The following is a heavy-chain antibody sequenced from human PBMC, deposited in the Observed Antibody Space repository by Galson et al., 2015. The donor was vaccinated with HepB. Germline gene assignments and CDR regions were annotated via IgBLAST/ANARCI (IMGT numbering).Heavy chain of an antibody. CDR2: IYYSGST. Sequence: QVQLQESGPGLVKPSETLSLTCTVSGGSISSYYWSWIRQPPGKGLEWIGYIYYSGSTNYNPSLKSRVTISVDTSKNQFSLKLSAVTAADTAVYYCARELGDYDIHRDYYYYYMDVWGKGTTVTVSS. D-gene: IGHD3-9*01. CDR1: GGSISSYY. J-gene: IGHJ6*03. CDR3: ARELGDYDIHRDYYYYYMDV. V-gene: IGHV4-59*01.